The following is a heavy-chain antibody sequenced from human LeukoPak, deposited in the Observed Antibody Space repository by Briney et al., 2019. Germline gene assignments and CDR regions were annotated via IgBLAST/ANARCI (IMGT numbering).Heavy chain of an antibody. V-gene: IGHV1-2*02. CDR2: INPNSGGT. D-gene: IGHD6-13*01. CDR1: GYTFTGYY. CDR3: ARAWQQLVRGDAFDI. J-gene: IGHJ3*02. Sequence: GASVKVSCKASGYTFTGYYMHWVRQAPGQGLEWMGWINPNSGGTNYAQKFQGRVTMTRDTSISTAYMELSRLRSDDTAVYYCARAWQQLVRGDAFDIWGQGTMVTVSS.